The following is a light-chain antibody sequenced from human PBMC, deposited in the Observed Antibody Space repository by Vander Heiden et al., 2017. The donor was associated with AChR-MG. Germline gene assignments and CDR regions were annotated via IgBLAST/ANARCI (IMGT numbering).Light chain of an antibody. V-gene: IGKV3-11*01. J-gene: IGKJ5*01. CDR1: QSVSSY. Sequence: EIVLTQSPATLSLFPGERATLSCRASQSVSSYLAWYQQKPGQAPRLLIYDASNRATGIPARFSGSGAGTDFTLTISSLEPEDFAVYYCQQRSNGPPEITFGQGTRLEIK. CDR3: QQRSNGPPEIT. CDR2: DAS.